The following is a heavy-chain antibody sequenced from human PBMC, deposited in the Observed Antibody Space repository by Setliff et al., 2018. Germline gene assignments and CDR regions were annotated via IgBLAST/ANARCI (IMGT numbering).Heavy chain of an antibody. Sequence: SETLSLTCTVSGDSISGGDYYWTWIRQPAGKRLEWIGRVYNSGTTYNAFFASRVTMSIDTSKNQLSLNLNSVTAADTALYYCAKESLAINSRWFDPWGQGILVTVSS. CDR3: AKESLAINSRWFDP. CDR1: GDSISGGDYY. CDR2: VYNSGTT. D-gene: IGHD3-3*02. V-gene: IGHV4-61*02. J-gene: IGHJ5*02.